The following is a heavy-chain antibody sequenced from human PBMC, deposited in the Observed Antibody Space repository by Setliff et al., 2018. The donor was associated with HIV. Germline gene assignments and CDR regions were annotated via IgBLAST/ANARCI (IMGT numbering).Heavy chain of an antibody. D-gene: IGHD3-22*01. CDR3: ARPSGLYYYDSSGYYYGHYFDY. V-gene: IGHV5-51*01. Sequence: GESLKISCKGSGYSFSSYWIGWVRQMPGKGLEWMGIIYPGDSDTRYSPSFQGQVTISANKSISTAYLQWSSLKASDTAMYYCARPSGLYYYDSSGYYYGHYFDYWGQGTLVTVSS. CDR2: IYPGDSDT. CDR1: GYSFSSYW. J-gene: IGHJ4*02.